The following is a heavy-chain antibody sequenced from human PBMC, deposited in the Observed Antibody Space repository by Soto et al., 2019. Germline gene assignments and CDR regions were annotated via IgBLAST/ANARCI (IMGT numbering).Heavy chain of an antibody. V-gene: IGHV3-30-3*01. Sequence: GGSLRLSCAASGFTFSSYAMHWVRQAPGKGLEWVAVISYDGSNKYYADSVKGRFTISRDNSKNTLYLQMNSLRAEDTAVYYCARDRGGWYNATGFDYWGQGTLVTVSS. D-gene: IGHD6-19*01. CDR1: GFTFSSYA. CDR2: ISYDGSNK. CDR3: ARDRGGWYNATGFDY. J-gene: IGHJ4*02.